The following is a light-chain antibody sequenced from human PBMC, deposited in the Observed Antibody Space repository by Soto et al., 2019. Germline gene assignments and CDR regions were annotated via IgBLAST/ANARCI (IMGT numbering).Light chain of an antibody. V-gene: IGKV4-1*01. CDR1: QSVLDSSTNKNY. CDR2: WAS. Sequence: DIVMTQSPDSLAVSLGERVTINCTSSQSVLDSSTNKNYLSWYHQKPGQPPQLLIHWASIRESGVPDRFSGSGSRTDFTLTISSLQAEDVAIYYCQQYYETPHTFGLGTKLEIK. J-gene: IGKJ2*01. CDR3: QQYYETPHT.